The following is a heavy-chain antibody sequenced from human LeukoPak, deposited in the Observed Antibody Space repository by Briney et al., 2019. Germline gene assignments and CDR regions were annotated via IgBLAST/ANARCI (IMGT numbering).Heavy chain of an antibody. V-gene: IGHV3-23*01. CDR1: GFTFSSYA. D-gene: IGHD2-2*01. J-gene: IGHJ6*02. CDR3: AKVSYCSSTSCWWAYYYYGMDV. Sequence: PGGSLRLSCAASGFTFSSYAMSWVRQAPGEGLEWVSAISGSGGSTYYADSMKGRFTISRDNSKNTLYLQMNSLRAEDTAVYYCAKVSYCSSTSCWWAYYYYGMDVWGQGTTVTVSS. CDR2: ISGSGGST.